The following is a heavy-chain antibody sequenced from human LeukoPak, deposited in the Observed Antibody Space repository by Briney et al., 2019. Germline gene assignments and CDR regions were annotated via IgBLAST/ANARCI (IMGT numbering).Heavy chain of an antibody. CDR1: GDSISSYY. J-gene: IGHJ4*02. D-gene: IGHD3-22*01. V-gene: IGHV4-59*01. CDR3: AISSAGLFDC. CDR2: VYHSGIT. Sequence: SETLSLTCTVSGDSISSYYWNWIRQPPGKGLEWIGYVYHSGITNYNPSLKSRVTISVDTSKNQFSLRLTSLTAADTAVYYCAISSAGLFDCWGQGTLVTVSS.